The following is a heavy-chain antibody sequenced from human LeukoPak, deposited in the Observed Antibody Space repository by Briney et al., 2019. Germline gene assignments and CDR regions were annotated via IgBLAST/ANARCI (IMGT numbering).Heavy chain of an antibody. CDR2: TNPNSGGT. D-gene: IGHD3-10*01. Sequence: ASVKVSCKASGYTFTGYYMHWVRQAPGQGLEWMGWTNPNSGGTNYAQKFQGRVTMTRDTSISTAYMELSRLRSDDTAVYYCARHYGSGTQCDDPWGQGTLVTVSS. V-gene: IGHV1-2*02. CDR3: ARHYGSGTQCDDP. CDR1: GYTFTGYY. J-gene: IGHJ5*02.